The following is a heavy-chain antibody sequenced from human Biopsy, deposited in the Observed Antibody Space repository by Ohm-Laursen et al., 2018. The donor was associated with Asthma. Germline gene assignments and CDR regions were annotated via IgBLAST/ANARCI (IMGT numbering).Heavy chain of an antibody. V-gene: IGHV3-53*01. CDR1: GFSFSSYW. CDR2: IYNDGRA. D-gene: IGHD4-17*01. J-gene: IGHJ6*02. CDR3: TRTTTVTTTYAMDV. Sequence: SLRLSCTASGFSFSSYWMSWVRQAPGKGLEWVSVIYNDGRAYYADSVKGRFTVSRDNSKNTLFLQMNSLRAEDTAVYYCTRTTTVTTTYAMDVWGQGTTVTVSS.